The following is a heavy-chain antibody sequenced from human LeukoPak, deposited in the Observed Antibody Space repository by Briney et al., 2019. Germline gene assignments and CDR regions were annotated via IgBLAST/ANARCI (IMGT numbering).Heavy chain of an antibody. CDR1: GGSISSSSYY. J-gene: IGHJ3*02. CDR3: ARSLVRARGPRWGPRHNAFDI. CDR2: IYYSGST. Sequence: SETLSLTCTVSGGSISSSSYYWGWIRQPPGKGLEWIGSIYYSGSTYYNPSLKSRVTISVDTSKNQFSLKLSSVTAADTAVYYCARSLVRARGPRWGPRHNAFDIWGQGTMVTVSS. V-gene: IGHV4-39*07. D-gene: IGHD3-16*01.